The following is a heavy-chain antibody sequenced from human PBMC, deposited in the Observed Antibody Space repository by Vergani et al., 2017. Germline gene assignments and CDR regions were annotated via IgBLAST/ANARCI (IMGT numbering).Heavy chain of an antibody. CDR3: ARGLRWLVTTAVDI. V-gene: IGHV3-48*01. CDR2: ISSSSSTI. J-gene: IGHJ3*02. Sequence: EVQLVESGGGLVQPGRSLRLSCVASGFTFNDYAMHWVRQAPGKGLEWVSYISSSSSTIYYADSVKGRFTISRDNAKNSLYLQMNSLRAEDTAVYYCARGLRWLVTTAVDIWGQGTMVTVSS. CDR1: GFTFNDYA. D-gene: IGHD6-19*01.